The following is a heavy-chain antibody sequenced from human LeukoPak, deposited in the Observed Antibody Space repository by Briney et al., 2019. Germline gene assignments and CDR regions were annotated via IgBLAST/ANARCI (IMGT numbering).Heavy chain of an antibody. V-gene: IGHV3-74*01. J-gene: IGHJ4*02. Sequence: GSLRLSCAASGFTFNNYWMHWVRQAPGKGLVWVSRINSDGSSTSHADSVKGRFTISRDNAKNTLYLQMNSLRAGDTAVYYCARGPMGKGYFDYWGQGTLVTVSS. D-gene: IGHD3-10*01. CDR3: ARGPMGKGYFDY. CDR2: INSDGSST. CDR1: GFTFNNYW.